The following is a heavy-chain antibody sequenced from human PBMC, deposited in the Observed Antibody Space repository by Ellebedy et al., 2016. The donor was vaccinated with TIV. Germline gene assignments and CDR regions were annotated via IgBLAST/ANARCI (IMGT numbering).Heavy chain of an antibody. Sequence: SETLSLTXTVSGGSITSYYWSWIRQPPGKGLEWIGYIYYSGSTNYNPSLKSRVTISVDTSKNQFSLKLSSVTAADTAVYYCASRAIFGMGIDAFDIWGQGTMVTASS. CDR1: GGSITSYY. CDR3: ASRAIFGMGIDAFDI. D-gene: IGHD3-3*01. V-gene: IGHV4-59*01. J-gene: IGHJ3*02. CDR2: IYYSGST.